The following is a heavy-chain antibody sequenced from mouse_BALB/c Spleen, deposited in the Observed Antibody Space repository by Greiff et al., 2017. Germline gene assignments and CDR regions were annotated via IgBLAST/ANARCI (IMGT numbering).Heavy chain of an antibody. CDR2: IDPFNGGT. V-gene: IGHV1S135*01. CDR1: GYSFTSYY. Sequence: EVQLQQSGPELMKPGASVKISCKASGYSFTSYYMHWVKQSHGKSLEWIGYIDPFNGGTSYNQKFKGKATLTVDKSSSTAYMHLSSLTSEDSAVYYCARGDYGSSYFAYWGQGTLVTVSA. D-gene: IGHD1-1*01. J-gene: IGHJ3*01. CDR3: ARGDYGSSYFAY.